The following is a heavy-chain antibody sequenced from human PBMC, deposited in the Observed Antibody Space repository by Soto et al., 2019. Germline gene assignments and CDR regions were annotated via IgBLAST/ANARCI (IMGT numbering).Heavy chain of an antibody. J-gene: IGHJ4*02. Sequence: EVQLLESGGGLLQHGGSLRLSCAASGFTFSNYATNWVRHAPEKGLEWVSVISDSGGSTYYADSVKGRFTISRDNSKNTLYLQMNSLRAEDTAVYYCASRSSGWYFDYWGQGTLVTVSS. CDR1: GFTFSNYA. CDR3: ASRSSGWYFDY. CDR2: ISDSGGST. D-gene: IGHD6-19*01. V-gene: IGHV3-23*01.